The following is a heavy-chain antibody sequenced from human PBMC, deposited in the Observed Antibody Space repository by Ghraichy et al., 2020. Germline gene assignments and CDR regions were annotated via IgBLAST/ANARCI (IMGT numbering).Heavy chain of an antibody. Sequence: GGSLRLSCAASGFPFNKFWMTWVRQAPGKGLEWVANIKDDGKETYYVDSVKGRFTISRDNAKYSLYLQMNSLRREDTSVYFCARDPSYGALDYWGQGTLVTVSS. CDR2: IKDDGKET. J-gene: IGHJ4*02. CDR1: GFPFNKFW. D-gene: IGHD4-17*01. CDR3: ARDPSYGALDY. V-gene: IGHV3-7*03.